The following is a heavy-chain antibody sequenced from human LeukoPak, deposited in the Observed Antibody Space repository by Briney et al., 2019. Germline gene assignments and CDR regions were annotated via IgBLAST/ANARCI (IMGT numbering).Heavy chain of an antibody. D-gene: IGHD3-10*01. Sequence: SVKVSCKASGGTFSSYAISWVRQAPGQGLEWMGGIIPIFGTANYAQKFQGRVTNTTDEPTSTAYMELSSLRSEDTAVYYCARAMVRGVIIPNWFDPWGQGTLVTVSS. CDR1: GGTFSSYA. CDR2: IIPIFGTA. CDR3: ARAMVRGVIIPNWFDP. V-gene: IGHV1-69*05. J-gene: IGHJ5*02.